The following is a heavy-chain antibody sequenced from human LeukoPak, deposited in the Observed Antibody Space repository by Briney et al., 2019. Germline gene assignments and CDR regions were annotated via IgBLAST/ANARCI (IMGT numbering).Heavy chain of an antibody. J-gene: IGHJ4*02. CDR3: ASCSDGHNYIDY. CDR1: GFTFSTKY. D-gene: IGHD5-24*01. Sequence: GGSLRLSGAASGFTFSTKYMSWVRQAPGKGLEWVSVIYAGGSTYYADSAKGRFTISRDSSKNTLYLQMNSLRAEDTAVYYCASCSDGHNYIDYWGQGILVTVSS. V-gene: IGHV3-53*01. CDR2: IYAGGST.